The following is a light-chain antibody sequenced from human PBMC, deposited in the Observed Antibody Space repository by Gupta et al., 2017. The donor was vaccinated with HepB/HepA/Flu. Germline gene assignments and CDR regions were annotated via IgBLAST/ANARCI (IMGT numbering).Light chain of an antibody. V-gene: IGKV1-9*01. J-gene: IGKJ4*01. Sequence: DIQSTQSPSFLSASVGDRVTITCRASQGISSYLAWYQQKPGKAPKLLIYAASTLQSGVPSRFSGSGSGTEFTLTISSLQPEDFATYYCQQLNSYPRAPLTFGGGTKVEIK. CDR2: AAS. CDR3: QQLNSYPRAPLT. CDR1: QGISSY.